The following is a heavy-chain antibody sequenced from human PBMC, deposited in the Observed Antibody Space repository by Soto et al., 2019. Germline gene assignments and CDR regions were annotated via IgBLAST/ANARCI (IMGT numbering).Heavy chain of an antibody. CDR1: GFRFRDYW. V-gene: IGHV3-7*01. D-gene: IGHD3-3*02. Sequence: GGSLRLSCAVSGFRFRDYWMSWVRQAPGKGLEWVANIKQDESDKYYVDSVKGRFTISRDNAKNALYLQMNSLRADDTAVYYCARESFSASPNFFDYWGQGTLVTVSS. J-gene: IGHJ4*02. CDR3: ARESFSASPNFFDY. CDR2: IKQDESDK.